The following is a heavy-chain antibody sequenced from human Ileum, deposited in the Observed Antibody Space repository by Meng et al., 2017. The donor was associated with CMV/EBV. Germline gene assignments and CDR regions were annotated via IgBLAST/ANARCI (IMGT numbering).Heavy chain of an antibody. Sequence: CSVPNGSVSSADSYWTWIRQPPGKGLEYIGYIHHSGNTHYNPSLRGRVSMSVETSENQFSLKLNSVSAADTAVYYCARGTLWWFTDYWGQGTLVTVSS. CDR3: ARGTLWWFTDY. CDR1: NGSVSSADSY. D-gene: IGHD2-8*02. CDR2: IHHSGNT. J-gene: IGHJ4*02. V-gene: IGHV4-30-4*08.